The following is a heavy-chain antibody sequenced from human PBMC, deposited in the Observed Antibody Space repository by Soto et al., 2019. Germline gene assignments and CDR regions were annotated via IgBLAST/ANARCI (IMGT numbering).Heavy chain of an antibody. CDR3: ATAYYDFWSGYYGHWFDP. V-gene: IGHV1-69*13. J-gene: IGHJ5*02. CDR2: IIPIFGTA. D-gene: IGHD3-3*01. Sequence: ASVKVSCKASGYTFSSYAISWVRQAPGQGLEWMGGIIPIFGTANYAQKFQGRVTITADESTSTAYMELSSLRSEDTAVYYCATAYYDFWSGYYGHWFDPWGQGTLVTVSS. CDR1: GYTFSSYA.